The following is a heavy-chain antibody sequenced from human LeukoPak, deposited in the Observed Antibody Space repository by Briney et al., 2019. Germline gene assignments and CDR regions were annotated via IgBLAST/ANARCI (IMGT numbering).Heavy chain of an antibody. CDR2: IYTSGST. CDR1: GGSISNNSYY. D-gene: IGHD3-22*01. V-gene: IGHV4-61*02. CDR3: ARESTWYYYDSSGYYRLNYFDY. Sequence: SETLSLTCTVSGGSISNNSYYWSWIRQPAGKGLEWIGRIYTSGSTNYNPSLKSRVTISVDTSKNQFSLKLSSVTAADTAVYYCARESTWYYYDSSGYYRLNYFDYWGQGTLVTVSS. J-gene: IGHJ4*02.